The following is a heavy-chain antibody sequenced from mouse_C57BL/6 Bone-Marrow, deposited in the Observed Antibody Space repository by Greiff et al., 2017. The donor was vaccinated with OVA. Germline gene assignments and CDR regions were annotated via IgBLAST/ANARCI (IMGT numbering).Heavy chain of an antibody. CDR3: ARRRAITTVVATRYFDV. V-gene: IGHV1-42*01. CDR1: GYSFTGYY. D-gene: IGHD1-1*01. Sequence: EVKLQQSGPELVKPGASVKISCKASGYSFTGYYMNWVKQSPEKSLEWIGEINPSTGGTTYNQKFKAKATLTVDKSSSTAYMQLKSLTSEDSAVYYCARRRAITTVVATRYFDVWGTGTTVTVSS. CDR2: INPSTGGT. J-gene: IGHJ1*03.